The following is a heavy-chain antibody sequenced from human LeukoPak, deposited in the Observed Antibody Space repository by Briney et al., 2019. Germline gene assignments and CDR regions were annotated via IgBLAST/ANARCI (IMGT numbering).Heavy chain of an antibody. CDR3: ARLGYYDSSGYYLGHTGYYFDY. CDR2: IYCSGST. V-gene: IGHV4-39*01. D-gene: IGHD3-22*01. CDR1: GGSISSSSYY. Sequence: LETLSLTCTVSGGSISSSSYYWGWIRQPPGKGLEWIGSIYCSGSTYYNPSLKSRVTISVDTSKNQFSLKLSSVTAADTAVYYCARLGYYDSSGYYLGHTGYYFDYWGQGTLVTVSS. J-gene: IGHJ4*02.